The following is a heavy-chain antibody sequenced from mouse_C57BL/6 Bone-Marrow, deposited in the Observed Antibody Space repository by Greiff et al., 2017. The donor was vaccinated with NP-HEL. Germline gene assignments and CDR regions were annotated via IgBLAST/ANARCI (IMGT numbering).Heavy chain of an antibody. CDR2: IRNKANNHAT. V-gene: IGHV6-6*01. CDR3: TRRVRGYDPWFAY. Sequence: EVMLVESGGGLVQPGGSMKLSCAASGFTFSDAWMDWVRQSPEKGLEWVAEIRNKANNHATYYAESVKGRFTISRDDSKSSVYLQMNSLRAEDTGIYYCTRRVRGYDPWFAYWGQGTLVTVSA. CDR1: GFTFSDAW. D-gene: IGHD2-3*01. J-gene: IGHJ3*01.